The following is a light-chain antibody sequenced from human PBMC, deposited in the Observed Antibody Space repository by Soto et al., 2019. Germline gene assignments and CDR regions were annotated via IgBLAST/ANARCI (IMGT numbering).Light chain of an antibody. CDR3: QSYDSSLSGSKV. Sequence: QSVLTQPASVSGSPGQSITISCTGTSSDVGGYNYVSWYQQHPGTAPKLMIYGVSNRPSGVSNRFSGSKSGTSASLAITGLQAEDEADYYCQSYDSSLSGSKVFGTGTKVTVL. CDR1: SSDVGGYNY. V-gene: IGLV2-14*01. J-gene: IGLJ1*01. CDR2: GVS.